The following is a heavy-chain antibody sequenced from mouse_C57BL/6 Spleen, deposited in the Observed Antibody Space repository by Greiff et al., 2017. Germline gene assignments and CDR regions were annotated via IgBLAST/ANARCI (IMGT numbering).Heavy chain of an antibody. Sequence: VQLQQSGPGLVQPSQSLSITCTVSGFSLTSYGVHWVRQSPGKGLEWLGVIWSGGSTDYNAAFISRLSISKDNSKSQVFFKMNSLQADDTAIYYCARVWALTRSWFAYWGQGTLVTVSA. V-gene: IGHV2-2*01. CDR3: ARVWALTRSWFAY. CDR2: IWSGGST. CDR1: GFSLTSYG. J-gene: IGHJ3*01. D-gene: IGHD1-3*01.